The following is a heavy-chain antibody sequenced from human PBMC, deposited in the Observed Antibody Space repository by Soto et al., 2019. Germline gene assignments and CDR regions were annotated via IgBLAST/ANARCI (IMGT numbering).Heavy chain of an antibody. D-gene: IGHD2-21*02. Sequence: PGGSLRLSCTASGFTFGDYAMSWFRQAPGKGLEWVGFIRSKAYGGTTEYAASVKGRFTISRDDSKSIAYLQMNSLKTEDTAVYYCTRDNGGNSGLASDDYWGQGTLVTVSS. CDR1: GFTFGDYA. V-gene: IGHV3-49*03. CDR3: TRDNGGNSGLASDDY. J-gene: IGHJ4*02. CDR2: IRSKAYGGTT.